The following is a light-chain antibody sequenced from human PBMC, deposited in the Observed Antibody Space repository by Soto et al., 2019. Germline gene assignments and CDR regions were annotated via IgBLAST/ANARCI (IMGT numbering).Light chain of an antibody. CDR2: GAS. Sequence: EIVLTQSPATLSVTPGERVTLSCRASQSISSSKLAWYQQNPGQAPRLLMYGASNRATGIPARFSGSGSGTEFTLTISSLQSEDFAVYYCQQYNNWPGTFGQGTKV. CDR1: QSISSS. CDR3: QQYNNWPGT. V-gene: IGKV3-15*01. J-gene: IGKJ1*01.